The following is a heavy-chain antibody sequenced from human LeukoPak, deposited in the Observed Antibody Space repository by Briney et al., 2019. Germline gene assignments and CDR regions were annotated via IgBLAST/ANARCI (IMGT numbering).Heavy chain of an antibody. CDR2: IKQDGSEK. V-gene: IGHV3-7*01. D-gene: IGHD4-17*01. J-gene: IGHJ6*03. CDR3: ARRTTVTTYYYYYYMDV. CDR1: GFTFSSYW. Sequence: PGGSLRLSCAASGFTFSSYWMSWVRQAPGKGLEWVANIKQDGSEKYYVDSVKGRFTISRDNAKNSLYLQMNSLRAEDTAVYYCARRTTVTTYYYYYYMDVWGKGTTVTISS.